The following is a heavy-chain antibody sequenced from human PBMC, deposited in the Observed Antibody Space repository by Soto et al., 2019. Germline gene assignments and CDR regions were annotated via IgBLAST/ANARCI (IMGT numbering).Heavy chain of an antibody. V-gene: IGHV4-30-4*01. CDR3: DRELRSSDY. CDR2: IYYSGST. J-gene: IGHJ4*02. CDR1: TRSTSSGDYY. Sequence: SETLSLTCTPSTRSTSSGDYYSNWILQPPRNGLEWIGYIYYSGSTYYNQPLNSRVTISVDRSKSHFSLKLSSVTAADTAVYYCDRELRSSDYWGTGSLVTVSS. D-gene: IGHD3-3*01.